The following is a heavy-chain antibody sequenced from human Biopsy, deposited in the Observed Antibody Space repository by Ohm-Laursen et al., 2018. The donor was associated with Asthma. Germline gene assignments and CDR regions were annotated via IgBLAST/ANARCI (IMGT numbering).Heavy chain of an antibody. CDR3: ARCQVGYSSGWSLLLKKIYYAGMDV. Sequence: SVKVSCKAPGGTFSNFAISWVRQAPGQGLEWLGGIMTVFGTTKYAQKFQDRVTITADESTSTAYIEVTSLRSEDTAIYYCARCQVGYSSGWSLLLKKIYYAGMDVWGQGTAVTVSS. CDR2: IMTVFGTT. CDR1: GGTFSNFA. D-gene: IGHD6-19*01. V-gene: IGHV1-69*13. J-gene: IGHJ6*02.